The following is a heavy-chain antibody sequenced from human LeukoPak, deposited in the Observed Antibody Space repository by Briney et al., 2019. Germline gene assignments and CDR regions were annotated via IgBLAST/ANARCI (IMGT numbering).Heavy chain of an antibody. Sequence: GESLKISCKGSGYSFIHFWIGWVRQMPGKGLEWMGIIYPGDSDTRYSPSFQGQVTISADKSISTAYLQWSSLKASDTAMYYCASRINDAFDIWGQGTMVTVSS. CDR3: ASRINDAFDI. CDR2: IYPGDSDT. J-gene: IGHJ3*02. V-gene: IGHV5-51*01. CDR1: GYSFIHFW.